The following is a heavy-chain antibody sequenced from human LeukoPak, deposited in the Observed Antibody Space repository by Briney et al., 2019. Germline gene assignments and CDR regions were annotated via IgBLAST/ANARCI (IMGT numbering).Heavy chain of an antibody. CDR3: ARDYDRNGFDI. D-gene: IGHD3-22*01. J-gene: IGHJ3*02. V-gene: IGHV3-7*01. Sequence: SGGSLRLSCAASGFTFSSYWISWVRQAPGKGLEWVANIKQDGSEKYYVDSVKGRFTISRDNAKNSLYLQMNSLRAEDTAVYYCARDYDRNGFDIWGQGTMVTVSS. CDR1: GFTFSSYW. CDR2: IKQDGSEK.